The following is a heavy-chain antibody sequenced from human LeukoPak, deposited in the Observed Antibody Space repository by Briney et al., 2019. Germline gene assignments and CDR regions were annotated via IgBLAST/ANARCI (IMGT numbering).Heavy chain of an antibody. CDR2: IYPGDSDT. Sequence: GESLKISCKGSGYSFTSYWIGWVRQMPGKVLEWMGIIYPGDSDTRYSPSFQGQVTISADKSISTAYLQWSSLKASDTAMYYCAREGYSYGTQSGWFDPWGQGTLVTVSS. J-gene: IGHJ5*02. V-gene: IGHV5-51*01. D-gene: IGHD5-18*01. CDR1: GYSFTSYW. CDR3: AREGYSYGTQSGWFDP.